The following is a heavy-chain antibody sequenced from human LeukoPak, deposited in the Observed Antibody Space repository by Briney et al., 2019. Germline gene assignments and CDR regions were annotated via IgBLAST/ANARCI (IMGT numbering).Heavy chain of an antibody. Sequence: ASVKVSCKSSGYTFTSYDINWVRQATVQGLEWMGWMNPNSGNTGYAQKFQGRVTITRNTSISTAYMELSSLRSEDTAVYYCARGSRSRDGSGSYYLHYWGQGTLVTVSS. CDR2: MNPNSGNT. CDR3: ARGSRSRDGSGSYYLHY. J-gene: IGHJ4*02. D-gene: IGHD3-10*01. V-gene: IGHV1-8*03. CDR1: GYTFTSYD.